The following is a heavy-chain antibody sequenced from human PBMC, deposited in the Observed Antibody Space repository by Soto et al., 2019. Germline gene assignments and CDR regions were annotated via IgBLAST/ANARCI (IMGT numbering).Heavy chain of an antibody. Sequence: QPGGSLRLSCAASGFTVSSNYMSWVRQAPGKGLEWVSVIYSGSSTYYADSVKGRFTISRDNSKNTLYLQMNSLRAEDTAVYYCARAGRLDLFDYWGQGTLVTVSS. V-gene: IGHV3-53*01. J-gene: IGHJ4*02. D-gene: IGHD1-1*01. CDR2: IYSGSST. CDR1: GFTVSSNY. CDR3: ARAGRLDLFDY.